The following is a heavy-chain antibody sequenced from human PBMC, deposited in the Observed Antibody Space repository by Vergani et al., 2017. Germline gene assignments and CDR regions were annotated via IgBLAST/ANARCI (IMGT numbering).Heavy chain of an antibody. D-gene: IGHD3-10*01. CDR3: ARDSWTSELRGVYWFDT. CDR1: GGSTTSGSFY. V-gene: IGHV4-61*02. Sequence: QVQLHESGPGLVKPSQTLSLTCTVPGGSTTSGSFYWSWIRQPAGKGLEWIGRIHSSGTTNYNPSLKSRVTLSVDTSKNQLSLRMTSVTAADTAVYYCARDSWTSELRGVYWFDTWGQGTLVSVSS. CDR2: IHSSGTT. J-gene: IGHJ5*02.